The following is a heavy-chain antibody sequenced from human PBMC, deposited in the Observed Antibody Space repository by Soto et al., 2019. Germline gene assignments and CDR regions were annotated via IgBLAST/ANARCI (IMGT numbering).Heavy chain of an antibody. Sequence: ETLSLTCTVSDGSISNFYWSWIRQPPGKGLEWVSGISDSGATTYYADSVRGRFTISRDNSKNTLYLQMKSLRAEDSASYYCAKEDTSSGSLDYWGQGALVTVSS. J-gene: IGHJ4*02. CDR3: AKEDTSSGSLDY. CDR1: DGSISNFY. V-gene: IGHV3-23*01. CDR2: ISDSGATT. D-gene: IGHD6-19*01.